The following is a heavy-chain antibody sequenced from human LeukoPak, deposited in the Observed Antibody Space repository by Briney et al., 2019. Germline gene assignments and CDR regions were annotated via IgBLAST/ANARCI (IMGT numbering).Heavy chain of an antibody. Sequence: PSETLSLTCTVSGGSISSYYWSWIRQPPGKGLEWIGYIYYSVSTNYNPSLTSRDTTSVDTSQNQFSLKLRSVTAADTAVYYCARHAPALFYGDYAWFDPWGQGTLVTVSS. CDR2: IYYSVST. CDR3: ARHAPALFYGDYAWFDP. D-gene: IGHD4-17*01. J-gene: IGHJ5*02. CDR1: GGSISSYY. V-gene: IGHV4-59*08.